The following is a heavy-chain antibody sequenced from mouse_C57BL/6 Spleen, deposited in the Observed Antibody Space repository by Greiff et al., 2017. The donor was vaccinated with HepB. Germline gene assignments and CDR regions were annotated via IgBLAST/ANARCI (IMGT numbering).Heavy chain of an antibody. Sequence: VMLVESGSGLVAPSQSLSITCTVSGFSLTSYGVDWVRQSPGKGLEWLGVIWGVGSTNYNSALKSRLSISKDNSKSQVFLKMNSLQTDDTAMYYCASIVPSGTLWGQGTLVTVSA. CDR2: IWGVGST. CDR1: GFSLTSYG. J-gene: IGHJ3*01. D-gene: IGHD4-1*01. V-gene: IGHV2-6*01. CDR3: ASIVPSGTL.